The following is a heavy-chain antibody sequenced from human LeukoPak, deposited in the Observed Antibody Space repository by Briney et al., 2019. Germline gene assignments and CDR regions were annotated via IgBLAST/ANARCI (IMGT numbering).Heavy chain of an antibody. CDR3: ASVYKYGMDV. CDR2: IYYSGST. J-gene: IGHJ6*02. V-gene: IGHV4-59*01. CDR1: GGSISSYY. Sequence: PSETLSLTCTVSGGSISSYYWSWLRQPPGKGLEWIEYIYYSGSTNYNPSLKSRVTISVDTSKNQFSLKLSSVTAADTAVYYCASVYKYGMDVWGQGTTVIVSS.